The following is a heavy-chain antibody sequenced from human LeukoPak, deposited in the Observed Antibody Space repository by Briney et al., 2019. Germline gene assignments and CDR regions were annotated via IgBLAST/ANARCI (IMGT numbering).Heavy chain of an antibody. CDR2: IIPIFGTA. J-gene: IGHJ3*02. CDR1: GGTFSSYA. Sequence: SVKVSCTASGGTFSSYAISWVRQAPGQGLEWMGGIIPIFGTANYAQKFQGRVTITADESTSTAYMELSSLRSEDTAVYYCARGGYSSGWYYAFDIWGQGTMVTVSS. CDR3: ARGGYSSGWYYAFDI. D-gene: IGHD6-19*01. V-gene: IGHV1-69*13.